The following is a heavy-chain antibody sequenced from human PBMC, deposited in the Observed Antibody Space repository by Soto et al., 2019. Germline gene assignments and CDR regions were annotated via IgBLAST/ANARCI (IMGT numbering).Heavy chain of an antibody. CDR1: GSIFSTYD. J-gene: IGHJ5*02. V-gene: IGHV3-13*01. D-gene: IGHD3-10*01. CDR3: ARGRSNHYGSSPPPWFDP. Sequence: PGGSLRRSCAASGSIFSTYDMQWVRQATGKGLEWVSAIGTLRDTYYLDSVKGRFTISRENARNSVYLQMNSLRAGDTAVYYCARGRSNHYGSSPPPWFDPWGRGTLVAASS. CDR2: IGTLRDT.